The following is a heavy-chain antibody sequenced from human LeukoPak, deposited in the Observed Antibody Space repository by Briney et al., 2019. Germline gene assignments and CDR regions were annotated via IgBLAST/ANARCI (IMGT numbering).Heavy chain of an antibody. J-gene: IGHJ6*03. V-gene: IGHV4-34*01. D-gene: IGHD1-26*01. CDR3: ASFGYTNYYYYYMDYYYMDV. CDR1: GGSFSGYY. CDR2: INHSGST. Sequence: PSETLSLTCAVYGGSFSGYYWSWIRQPPGKGLEWIGEINHSGSTNYNPSLKSRVTISVDTSKNQFSLKLSSVTAADTAVYYCASFGYTNYYYYYMDYYYMDVWGKGTTVTVSS.